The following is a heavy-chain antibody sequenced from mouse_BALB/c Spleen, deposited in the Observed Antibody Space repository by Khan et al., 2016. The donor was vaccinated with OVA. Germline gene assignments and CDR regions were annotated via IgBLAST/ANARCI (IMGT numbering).Heavy chain of an antibody. CDR2: ISDGGIYT. CDR3: VRGFYGNPFAY. J-gene: IGHJ3*01. Sequence: EVELVESGGGLVKPGGSLKLSCAASGFTFSDYYMYWVRQTPEKRLEWVATISDGGIYTYYPDSVKGRFTISRDDAKNNLYLQMSSLKSEGTAMFYCVRGFYGNPFAYWGQGTLVTVSA. D-gene: IGHD2-1*01. V-gene: IGHV5-4*02. CDR1: GFTFSDYY.